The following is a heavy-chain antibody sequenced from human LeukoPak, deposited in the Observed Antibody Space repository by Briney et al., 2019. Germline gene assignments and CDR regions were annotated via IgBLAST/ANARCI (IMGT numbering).Heavy chain of an antibody. D-gene: IGHD3-22*01. CDR1: GYTFTSYA. CDR2: INAGNGNT. J-gene: IGHJ4*02. CDR3: ARSGSRDVYYYDSSGLEYYFDY. Sequence: ASVKVSCKASGYTFTSYAMHWVRQAPGQRLEWMGWINAGNGNTKYSQKFQGRVTITRDTSASTAYMELSSLRSEDTAVYYCARSGSRDVYYYDSSGLEYYFDYWGQGTLVTVSS. V-gene: IGHV1-3*01.